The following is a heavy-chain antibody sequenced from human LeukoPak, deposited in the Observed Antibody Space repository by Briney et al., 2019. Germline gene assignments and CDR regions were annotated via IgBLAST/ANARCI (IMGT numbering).Heavy chain of an antibody. Sequence: SETLSLTCAVSGGSISSSNWWGWVRQPPGKGLEWIGEIYHSGRTNYNPSLKSRVTISVDKSKNQFSLKLSSVTAADTAVYYCARSPFGESIYYYGMDVWGQGTTVTVSS. D-gene: IGHD3-10*01. CDR1: GGSISSSNW. CDR3: ARSPFGESIYYYGMDV. J-gene: IGHJ6*02. CDR2: IYHSGRT. V-gene: IGHV4-4*02.